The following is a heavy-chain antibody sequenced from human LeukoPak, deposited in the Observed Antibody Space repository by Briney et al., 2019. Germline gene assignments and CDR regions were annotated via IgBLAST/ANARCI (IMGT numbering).Heavy chain of an antibody. CDR3: ARDAGYCSSTSCYAGLDY. J-gene: IGHJ4*02. D-gene: IGHD2-2*01. CDR1: GYTFSSYG. Sequence: ASVKVSCKASGYTFSSYGISWVRQAPGQGLEWMGWISAYSGNTNYAQKVQGRITMTTDTSTSTAYMELRSLRSDDTAVYYCARDAGYCSSTSCYAGLDYWGQGTLVTVSS. V-gene: IGHV1-18*01. CDR2: ISAYSGNT.